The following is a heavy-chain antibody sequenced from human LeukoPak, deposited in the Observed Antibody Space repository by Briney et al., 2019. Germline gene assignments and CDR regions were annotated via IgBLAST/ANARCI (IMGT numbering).Heavy chain of an antibody. Sequence: SETLSLTCTVSGGSISSYYWSWIRQPPGKGLEWIGYIYYSGSTNYNPSLKSRVTISVDTSKNQFSLKLSSVTAADTAVYYCARDRHYDILTGQHNYNWFDPWGQGTLVTVSS. J-gene: IGHJ5*02. CDR3: ARDRHYDILTGQHNYNWFDP. V-gene: IGHV4-59*12. D-gene: IGHD3-9*01. CDR2: IYYSGST. CDR1: GGSISSYY.